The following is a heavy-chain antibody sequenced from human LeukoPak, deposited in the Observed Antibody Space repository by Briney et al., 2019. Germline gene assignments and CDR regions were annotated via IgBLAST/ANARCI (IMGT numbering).Heavy chain of an antibody. V-gene: IGHV1-8*01. CDR3: ARRRGYSHHPDDWYFDL. J-gene: IGHJ2*01. Sequence: ASVKVPCKASGYTFTSYDINWVRQATGQGLEWMGWMNPNSGNTGYANKFQDRITMTRDTSISTAYMELSSLRSEDTAVYYCARRRGYSHHPDDWYFDLWGRGTLVTVSS. CDR2: MNPNSGNT. D-gene: IGHD5-18*01. CDR1: GYTFTSYD.